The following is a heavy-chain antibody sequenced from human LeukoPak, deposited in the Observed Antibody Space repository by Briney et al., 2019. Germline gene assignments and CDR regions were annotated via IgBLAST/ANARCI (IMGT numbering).Heavy chain of an antibody. J-gene: IGHJ4*02. CDR3: ARELGYYYDSGGYYYQGYFDY. CDR1: GFTVSSNY. D-gene: IGHD3-22*01. CDR2: IYSGGST. V-gene: IGHV3-53*04. Sequence: GGSLRLSCAASGFTVSSNYMSWVRQAPGKGLEWVSVIYSGGSTYYADSVKGRFTISRHNSKNTLYLQMNSLRAEDTAVYYCARELGYYYDSGGYYYQGYFDYWGQGTLVTVSS.